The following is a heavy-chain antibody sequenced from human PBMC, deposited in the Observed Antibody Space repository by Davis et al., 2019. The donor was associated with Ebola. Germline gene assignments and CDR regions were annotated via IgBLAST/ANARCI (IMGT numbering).Heavy chain of an antibody. J-gene: IGHJ4*02. CDR1: GFTFSSYG. CDR3: AKSADLES. Sequence: GESLKISCAASGFTFSSYGMHWVRQAPGKGLEWVAVIWYDGSRKYYGDSVKGRFTISRDNSKSTLYLQMNSLRAEGTATYFCAKSADLESWGQGTLVTVSS. V-gene: IGHV3-33*06. CDR2: IWYDGSRK.